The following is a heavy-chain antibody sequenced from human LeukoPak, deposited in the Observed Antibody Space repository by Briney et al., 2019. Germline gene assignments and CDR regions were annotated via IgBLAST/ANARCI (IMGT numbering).Heavy chain of an antibody. V-gene: IGHV3-30-3*01. Sequence: GRSLRLSCAASGFTFSSYAMHWVRQAPGKGLEWVAVISYDGSNKYYADSVKGRFTISRDNSKNTLYLQMNSLRAEDTAVYYCARDGFSSSWGLAYWGQGTLVTVSS. D-gene: IGHD6-13*01. CDR2: ISYDGSNK. CDR3: ARDGFSSSWGLAY. CDR1: GFTFSSYA. J-gene: IGHJ4*02.